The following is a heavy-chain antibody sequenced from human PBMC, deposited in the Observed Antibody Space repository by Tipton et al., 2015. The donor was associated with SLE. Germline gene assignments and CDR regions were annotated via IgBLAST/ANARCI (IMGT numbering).Heavy chain of an antibody. CDR3: ATGWTTVTTNFWDY. J-gene: IGHJ4*02. D-gene: IGHD4-17*01. Sequence: VQLVQSGGGLVQPGGSLRLSCAASGFTFSSYTMHWVRQAPGKGLEWVSCISSRSSSIYHADSVKGRFTISRDNAKNSLYLQMNSLRAEDTAVYYCATGWTTVTTNFWDYWGQGTLVTVSS. V-gene: IGHV3-48*01. CDR1: GFTFSSYT. CDR2: ISSRSSSI.